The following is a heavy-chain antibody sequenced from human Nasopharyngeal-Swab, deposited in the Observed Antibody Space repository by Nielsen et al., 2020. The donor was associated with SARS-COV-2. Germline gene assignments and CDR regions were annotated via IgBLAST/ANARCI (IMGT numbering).Heavy chain of an antibody. Sequence: ASVKVSCKSSDYTLTAYNIHWVRQAPGQGLEWMGWINPNSGGTNYAQTFQGRVTMTRDTSITTAYMELSRLRSDDTAVYYCARVPGHPSFWGQGTLVTVSS. J-gene: IGHJ4*02. CDR1: DYTLTAYN. CDR2: INPNSGGT. V-gene: IGHV1-2*02. CDR3: ARVPGHPSF. D-gene: IGHD3-10*01.